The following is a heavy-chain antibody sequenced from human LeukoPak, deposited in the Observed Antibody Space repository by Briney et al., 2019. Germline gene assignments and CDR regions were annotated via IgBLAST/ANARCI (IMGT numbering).Heavy chain of an antibody. D-gene: IGHD3-22*01. J-gene: IGHJ4*02. V-gene: IGHV1-46*01. Sequence: ASVKVSCKASGGTFSSYAISWVRQAPGQGLEWMGIINPSGGSTSYAQKFQGRVTMTRDTSTSTVYMELSSLRSEDTAVYYCASSRLMGGYIFDYWGQGTLVTVSS. CDR3: ASSRLMGGYIFDY. CDR1: GGTFSSYA. CDR2: INPSGGST.